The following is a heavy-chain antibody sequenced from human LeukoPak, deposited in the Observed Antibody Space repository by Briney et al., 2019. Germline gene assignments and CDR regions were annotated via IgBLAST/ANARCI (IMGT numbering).Heavy chain of an antibody. V-gene: IGHV3-30*18. CDR1: GFTFSSYG. CDR3: AKARPHYGSGSYDHWFDP. CDR2: ISYDGSNK. D-gene: IGHD3-10*01. J-gene: IGHJ5*02. Sequence: GGSLRLSCAASGFTFSSYGMHWVRQAPGKGLEWVAVISYDGSNKYYADSVKGRFTISRDNSKNTLYLQMNSLRAEDTAVYYCAKARPHYGSGSYDHWFDPWGQGTLVTVSS.